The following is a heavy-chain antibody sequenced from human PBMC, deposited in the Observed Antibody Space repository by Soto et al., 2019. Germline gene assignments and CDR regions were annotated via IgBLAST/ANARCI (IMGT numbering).Heavy chain of an antibody. J-gene: IGHJ5*01. CDR3: AHRLAGIWFDP. Sequence: QITLRESGPTLVKPTQTLTLTCTFSGFSLSTSGVGVGWIRQPPGKALEWLALIYWDDDTRYSPSLESRLTITKDTSKNQVFLSMTNMDLMDTATYYCAHRLAGIWFDPWGQGTLVTVSS. V-gene: IGHV2-5*02. CDR2: IYWDDDT. CDR1: GFSLSTSGVG.